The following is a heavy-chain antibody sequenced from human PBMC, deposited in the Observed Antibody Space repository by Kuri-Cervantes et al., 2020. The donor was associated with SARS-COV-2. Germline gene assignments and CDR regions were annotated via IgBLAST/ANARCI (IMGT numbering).Heavy chain of an antibody. V-gene: IGHV3-30*18. CDR2: ISYEGSNK. Sequence: GGSLRLSCAASGFTFSSYGMHWVRQAPGKGLEWVASISYEGSNKHYADSVKGRFTISRDYSRDTLYLQMNSLRAEDTAIYYCAKSDGIFMIYATRSAFDHWGQGSLVTVSS. J-gene: IGHJ4*02. CDR3: AKSDGIFMIYATRSAFDH. D-gene: IGHD2-8*01. CDR1: GFTFSSYG.